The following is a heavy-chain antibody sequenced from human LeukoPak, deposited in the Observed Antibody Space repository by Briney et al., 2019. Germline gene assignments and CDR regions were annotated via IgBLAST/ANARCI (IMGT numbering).Heavy chain of an antibody. CDR1: GGSISSYY. D-gene: IGHD6-13*01. V-gene: IGHV4-59*01. Sequence: SETLSLTCTVYGGSISSYYWSRIRQPPGKGLEWIGYIYYSGSTNYNPSLKSRVTISVDTSKNQFSLKLSSVTAADTAVYYCARGASWYSFDYWGQGTLVTVSS. CDR2: IYYSGST. J-gene: IGHJ4*02. CDR3: ARGASWYSFDY.